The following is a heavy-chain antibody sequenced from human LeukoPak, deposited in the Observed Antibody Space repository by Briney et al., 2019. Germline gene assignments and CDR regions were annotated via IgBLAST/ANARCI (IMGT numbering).Heavy chain of an antibody. Sequence: PGGSLRLSCAASGFTFSSYAMHWVRQAPGKGLVWVAVISYDGSNKYYADSVKGRFTISRDNSKNTLNLQMNSLRAEDTAVYYCARAVTMVRGVIRGVFDYWGQGTLVTVSS. CDR1: GFTFSSYA. J-gene: IGHJ4*02. CDR3: ARAVTMVRGVIRGVFDY. CDR2: ISYDGSNK. D-gene: IGHD3-10*01. V-gene: IGHV3-30-3*01.